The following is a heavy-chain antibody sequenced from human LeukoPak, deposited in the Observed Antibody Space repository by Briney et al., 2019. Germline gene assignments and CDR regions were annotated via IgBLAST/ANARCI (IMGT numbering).Heavy chain of an antibody. V-gene: IGHV3-23*01. CDR3: AKGPKYDFWSGYYTLPFDY. CDR2: IIGSGGST. Sequence: GGSLRLSCAASGFTFSSYAMSWVRQAPGKGLEWVSAIIGSGGSTYYADSVKGRFTISRDNSKNTLYLQMNSLRAEDTAVYYCAKGPKYDFWSGYYTLPFDYWGQGTLVTVSS. D-gene: IGHD3-3*01. CDR1: GFTFSSYA. J-gene: IGHJ4*02.